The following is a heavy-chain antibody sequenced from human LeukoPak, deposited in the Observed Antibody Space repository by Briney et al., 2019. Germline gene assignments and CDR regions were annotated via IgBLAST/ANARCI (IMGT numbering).Heavy chain of an antibody. CDR2: ISSSGSTI. V-gene: IGHV3-11*01. Sequence: GGSLRLSCVASGFTFSDYYMSWIRQAPGKGLEWVLYISSSGSTIYYADSVKGRFTISRDNAKNSLYLQMNSLRAEDTAVYYCASNSRAVAAYYFDYWGQGTLVTVSS. CDR3: ASNSRAVAAYYFDY. CDR1: GFTFSDYY. J-gene: IGHJ4*02. D-gene: IGHD6-19*01.